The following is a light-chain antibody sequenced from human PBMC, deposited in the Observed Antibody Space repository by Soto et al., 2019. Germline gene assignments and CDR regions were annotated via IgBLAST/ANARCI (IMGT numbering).Light chain of an antibody. Sequence: DIVLTQSPDTLSLSPGERATLSCRASQSISSLLAWYQQKPGQAPRLLIYDASNRATGIPARFSGSGSGTDFTLTISSLEPEDFAVYYCQHRYNWPLTFGGGSKVEIK. J-gene: IGKJ4*01. CDR2: DAS. CDR1: QSISSL. V-gene: IGKV3-11*01. CDR3: QHRYNWPLT.